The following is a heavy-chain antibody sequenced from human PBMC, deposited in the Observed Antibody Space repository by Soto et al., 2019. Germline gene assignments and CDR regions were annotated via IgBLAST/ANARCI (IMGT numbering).Heavy chain of an antibody. J-gene: IGHJ6*02. Sequence: RASVKVSCKASGGTFSSYAISWVRQAPGQGLEWMGGIIPIFGTANYAQKFQGRVTITADESTSTAYMELSSLRSEDTAVYYCARASYSSSWYDDGMDVWGQGTTVTVSS. CDR3: ARASYSSSWYDDGMDV. D-gene: IGHD6-13*01. CDR1: GGTFSSYA. V-gene: IGHV1-69*13. CDR2: IIPIFGTA.